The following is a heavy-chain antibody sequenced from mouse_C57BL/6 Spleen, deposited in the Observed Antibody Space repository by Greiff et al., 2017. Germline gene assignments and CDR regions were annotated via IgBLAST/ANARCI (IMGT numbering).Heavy chain of an antibody. CDR2: IYPGDGDT. Sequence: QLQQSGPELVKPGASVKISCKASGYAFSSSWMNWVKQRPGKGLEWIGRIYPGDGDTNYNGKFKGKATLNADKSSRTAYMQVSSLTSEDSAVYFCEGQRRGFAYRGQRALVTVSA. CDR3: EGQRRGFAY. J-gene: IGHJ3*01. V-gene: IGHV1-82*01. CDR1: GYAFSSSW.